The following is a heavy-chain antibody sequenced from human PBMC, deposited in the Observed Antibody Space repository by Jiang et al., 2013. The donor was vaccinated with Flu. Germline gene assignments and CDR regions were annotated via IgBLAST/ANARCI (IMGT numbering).Heavy chain of an antibody. V-gene: IGHV1-69*04. Sequence: GAEVKKPGSSVKVSCKASGGTFSSYTISWVRQAPGQGLEWMGRIIPILGIANYAQKFQGRVTITADKSTSTAYMELSSLRSEDTAVYYCARDSWYEGAFDIWGQGTMGHRLF. J-gene: IGHJ3*02. CDR3: ARDSWYEGAFDI. D-gene: IGHD6-13*01. CDR1: GGTFSSYT. CDR2: IIPILGIA.